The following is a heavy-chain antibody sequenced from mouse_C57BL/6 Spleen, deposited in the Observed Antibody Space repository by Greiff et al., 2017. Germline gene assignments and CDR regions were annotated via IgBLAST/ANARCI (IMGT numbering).Heavy chain of an antibody. V-gene: IGHV1-4*01. J-gene: IGHJ3*01. Sequence: QVQLHQSGAELARPGASVKMSCKASGYTFPSYTMHWVKQRPGQGLEWIGYINPSSGYTKYNQKFKDKATLTADKSSSTAYMQLSSLTSEDSAVYYCARMDSNYPFAYWGQGTLVTVSA. CDR2: INPSSGYT. CDR3: ARMDSNYPFAY. D-gene: IGHD2-5*01. CDR1: GYTFPSYT.